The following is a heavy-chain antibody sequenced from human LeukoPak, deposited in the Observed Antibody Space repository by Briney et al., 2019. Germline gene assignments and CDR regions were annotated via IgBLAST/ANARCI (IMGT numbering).Heavy chain of an antibody. Sequence: GGSLRLSCAASGFTFSHYGMHWVRQAPGKGLEWVAVMWSDGTKKYYADSVKGRFTISRDNSKNTLYLQMNSLRADDTAVYYCAKDLWKADYWGQGTLVTVSS. CDR3: AKDLWKADY. D-gene: IGHD3-3*01. CDR2: MWSDGTKK. V-gene: IGHV3-33*06. J-gene: IGHJ4*02. CDR1: GFTFSHYG.